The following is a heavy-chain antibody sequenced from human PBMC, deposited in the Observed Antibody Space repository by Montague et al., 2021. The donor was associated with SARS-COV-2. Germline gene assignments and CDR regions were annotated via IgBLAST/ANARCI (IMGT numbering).Heavy chain of an antibody. CDR3: ARGGVDYGMDV. CDR1: GFTFSSYS. D-gene: IGHD3-10*01. Sequence: SLRLSCAASGFTFSSYSMHLVRQAPGKGLEWVTIISYDGSSKYYADSVKGRFTISRDNSKNTLYLQMNSLRAEDTAVYYCARGGVDYGMDVWGQGTTVTVSS. CDR2: ISYDGSSK. V-gene: IGHV3-30-3*01. J-gene: IGHJ6*02.